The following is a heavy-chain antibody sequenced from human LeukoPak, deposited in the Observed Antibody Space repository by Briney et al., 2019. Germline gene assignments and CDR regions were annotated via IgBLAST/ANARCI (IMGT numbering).Heavy chain of an antibody. CDR1: GGSISSYY. J-gene: IGHJ3*02. Sequence: SETLSLTCTVSGGSISSYYWSWIRQPPGKGLEWIAYIYYSGSTNYNPSLKSRVTISVDTSKNQFSLKLSSVTAADTAVYYCARHRVFYSGSYYLHAFDIWGQGTMVTVSS. CDR2: IYYSGST. V-gene: IGHV4-59*08. CDR3: ARHRVFYSGSYYLHAFDI. D-gene: IGHD1-26*01.